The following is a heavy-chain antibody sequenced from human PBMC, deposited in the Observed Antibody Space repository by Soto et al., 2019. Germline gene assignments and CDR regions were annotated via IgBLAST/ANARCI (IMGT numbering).Heavy chain of an antibody. J-gene: IGHJ3*02. CDR1: GGSFSGYY. Sequence: QVQLQQWGAGLLKPSETLSLTCAVYGGSFSGYYWSWIRQLPGKGLEWIGEINHSGSTNYNPSLKSRVTISVDTSKNQFSLKLSSVTAADTAVYYCARGSMTTVTTNAFDIWGQGTMVTVSS. CDR2: INHSGST. D-gene: IGHD4-17*01. CDR3: ARGSMTTVTTNAFDI. V-gene: IGHV4-34*01.